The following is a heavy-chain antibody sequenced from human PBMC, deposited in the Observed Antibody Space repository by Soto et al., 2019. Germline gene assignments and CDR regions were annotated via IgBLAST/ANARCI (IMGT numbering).Heavy chain of an antibody. CDR1: GAFISNTNW. V-gene: IGHV4-4*02. CDR2: IYHSGTT. J-gene: IGHJ4*02. Sequence: QVQLQESGPGLVEPSGTLSLTCAVSGAFISNTNWWSWVRQPPGKGLEWIGEIYHSGTTNCDPSLKSRVTISVDKSKNQFSLKLSSVTAADTAVYYCAIPGAGDFDYWGQGTLVTVSS. CDR3: AIPGAGDFDY. D-gene: IGHD6-13*01.